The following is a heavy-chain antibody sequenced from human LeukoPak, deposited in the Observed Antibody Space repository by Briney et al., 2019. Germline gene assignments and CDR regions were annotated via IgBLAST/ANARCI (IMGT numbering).Heavy chain of an antibody. J-gene: IGHJ5*02. Sequence: GESLKISCKGSEYDFANFWIGWVRQMPGKGLEWMGIVYPAGSRIHYSPSFQGQVTMSVDRSISTAYLQWTSLKASDTAMYFCARRKFSDTWFDPWGQGTLVTVSS. CDR3: ARRKFSDTWFDP. CDR1: EYDFANFW. CDR2: VYPAGSRI. V-gene: IGHV5-51*01. D-gene: IGHD1-14*01.